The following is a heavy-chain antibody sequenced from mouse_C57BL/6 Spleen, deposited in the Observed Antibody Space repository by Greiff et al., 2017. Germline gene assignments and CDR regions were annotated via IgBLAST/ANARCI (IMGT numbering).Heavy chain of an antibody. Sequence: VQLQQPGAELVKPGASVKLSCKASGYTFTSYWMQWVKQRPGQGLEWIGEIDPSDSYTNYNQQFKGKATLTVDTSSSTAYMQLSSLTSEDSAVYYGARRTVVATRPYYYAMDYWGQGTSVTVSS. J-gene: IGHJ4*01. V-gene: IGHV1-50*01. CDR1: GYTFTSYW. CDR3: ARRTVVATRPYYYAMDY. CDR2: IDPSDSYT. D-gene: IGHD1-1*01.